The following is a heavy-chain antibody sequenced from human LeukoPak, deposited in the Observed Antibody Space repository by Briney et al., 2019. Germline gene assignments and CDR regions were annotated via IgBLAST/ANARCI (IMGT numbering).Heavy chain of an antibody. CDR3: AKVGNNWDFDY. D-gene: IGHD1-1*01. J-gene: IGHJ4*02. V-gene: IGHV3-21*01. CDR1: GFTFTYYT. Sequence: GGSLRLSCAASGFTFTYYTMNWVRQAPGKGLEWVSSITSSSSYIYYADSVKGRFTISRDNAKNSLYLQMSSLRAEDTAVYYCAKVGNNWDFDYWGQGTLVTVSS. CDR2: ITSSSSYI.